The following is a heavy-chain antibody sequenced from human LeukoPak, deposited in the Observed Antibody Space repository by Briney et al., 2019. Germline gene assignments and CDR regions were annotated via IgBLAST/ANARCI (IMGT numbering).Heavy chain of an antibody. CDR3: ARLVVGASPYFDY. CDR2: INPNSGGT. J-gene: IGHJ4*02. CDR1: GYTFTGYY. Sequence: ASVNVSCKASGYTFTGYYMHWVRQAPGQGLEWMGRINPNSGGTNYAQKFQGRVTMTRDTSISTAYMELNRLRSDDTAVYYCARLVVGASPYFDYWGQGTLVTVSS. V-gene: IGHV1-2*06. D-gene: IGHD1-26*01.